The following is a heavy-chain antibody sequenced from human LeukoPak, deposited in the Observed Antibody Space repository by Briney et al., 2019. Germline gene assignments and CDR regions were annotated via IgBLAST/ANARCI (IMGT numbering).Heavy chain of an antibody. V-gene: IGHV3-48*03. J-gene: IGHJ3*02. CDR1: GFTFSSYE. Sequence: GGSLRLSCAASGFTFSSYEMNWVRQAPGKGLDCVSYISSSGSTIHYADSVKGRFTISRDNAKNSLYLQMNSLRAEDTAVYYCAKAIQLWPHDAFDIWGQGTMVTVSS. D-gene: IGHD5-18*01. CDR3: AKAIQLWPHDAFDI. CDR2: ISSSGSTI.